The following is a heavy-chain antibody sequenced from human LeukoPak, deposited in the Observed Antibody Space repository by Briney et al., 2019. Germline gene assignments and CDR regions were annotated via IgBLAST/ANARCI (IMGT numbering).Heavy chain of an antibody. CDR1: GYTFTGYY. J-gene: IGHJ3*02. Sequence: GASVKVSCKASGYTFTGYYMHWVRQAPGQGLEWMGWINPNSGDTNYAQKFQGRVTMTRDTSISTAYMELSRLRSDDTAVYYCARSPQYPRSYSRAFDIWGQGTMVTVSS. V-gene: IGHV1-2*02. D-gene: IGHD1-26*01. CDR3: ARSPQYPRSYSRAFDI. CDR2: INPNSGDT.